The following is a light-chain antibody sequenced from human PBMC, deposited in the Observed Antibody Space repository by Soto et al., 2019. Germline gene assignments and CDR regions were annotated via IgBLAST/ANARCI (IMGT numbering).Light chain of an antibody. CDR2: DAS. J-gene: IGKJ5*01. Sequence: DIQITHSPSSLSASVGDRVTITFQASQDISNYLNWYQQKPGKAPKLLIYDASNLETGVPSRFSGSGSGTDFTFTISSLQPEDIATYYCQQYDNLPINFGQGTRLAIK. CDR3: QQYDNLPIN. V-gene: IGKV1-33*01. CDR1: QDISNY.